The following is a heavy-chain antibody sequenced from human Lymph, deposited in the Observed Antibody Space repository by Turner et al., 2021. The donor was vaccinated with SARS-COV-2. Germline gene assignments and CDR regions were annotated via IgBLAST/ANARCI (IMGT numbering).Heavy chain of an antibody. Sequence: QVQLVESGGGVVQPGRSLRLSCASSGFTFSSYGMHWVRQAPGKGLEWVAVISYDGSNKYYADSVKGRFTISRDNTKKTLYLKMNSLRAEDTAVYYCAKVRSIFGVVIGGMDVWGQGTTVTVSS. CDR1: GFTFSSYG. J-gene: IGHJ6*02. D-gene: IGHD3-3*01. V-gene: IGHV3-30*18. CDR2: ISYDGSNK. CDR3: AKVRSIFGVVIGGMDV.